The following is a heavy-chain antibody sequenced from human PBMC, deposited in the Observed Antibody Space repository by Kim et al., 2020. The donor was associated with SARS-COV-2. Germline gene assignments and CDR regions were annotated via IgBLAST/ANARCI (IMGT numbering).Heavy chain of an antibody. D-gene: IGHD2-2*01. V-gene: IGHV1-2*02. J-gene: IGHJ4*02. CDR2: MNHNSGAT. Sequence: ASVKVSCKTSGYTFTGYYMHWVRQAPGQGLEWMGWMNHNSGATYYAQKFQGRVTMTRDTSIGTAYMDLSRLTSDDTAFYYCATGSGYSSTWGPFDYWGQGTLVTVSS. CDR3: ATGSGYSSTWGPFDY. CDR1: GYTFTGYY.